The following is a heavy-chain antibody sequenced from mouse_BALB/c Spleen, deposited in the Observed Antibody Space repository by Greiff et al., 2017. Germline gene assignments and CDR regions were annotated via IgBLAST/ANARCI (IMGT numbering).Heavy chain of an antibody. CDR1: GFTFSSYT. J-gene: IGHJ2*01. CDR3: TRDYGYDDGYDY. D-gene: IGHD2-2*01. Sequence: EVKVVESGGGLVKPGGSLKLSCAASGFTFSSYTMSWVRQTPEKRLEWVATISSGGSYTYYPDSVKGRFTISRDNAKNTLYLQMSSLKSEDTAMYYCTRDYGYDDGYDYWGQGTTLTVSS. V-gene: IGHV5-6-4*01. CDR2: ISSGGSYT.